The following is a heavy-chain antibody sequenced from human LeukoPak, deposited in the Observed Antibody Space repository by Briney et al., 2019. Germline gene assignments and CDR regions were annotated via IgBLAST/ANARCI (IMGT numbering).Heavy chain of an antibody. D-gene: IGHD4-17*01. CDR2: ISSSSSYI. J-gene: IGHJ4*02. CDR1: GFTFSSYA. V-gene: IGHV3-21*01. Sequence: PGGSLRLSCAASGFTFSSYAMSWVRQAPGKGLEWVSSISSSSSYIYYADSVKGRFTISRDNAKNSLYLQMNSLRVEDTAVYYCARGNDYGDYVHYFDYWGQGTLVTVSS. CDR3: ARGNDYGDYVHYFDY.